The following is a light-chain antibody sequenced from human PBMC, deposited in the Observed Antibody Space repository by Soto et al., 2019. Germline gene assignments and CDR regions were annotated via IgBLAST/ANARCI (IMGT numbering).Light chain of an antibody. CDR1: LPISNY. Sequence: QKTHCPSALPAAAADRFTMTGRASLPISNYLAWYQQKPGKIPNLLIYDASTLQAGVPSRFTGSGSGTEFTLTINRLQTDDFATYYCQQYSVYWKFGQGTKVDIK. CDR2: DAS. V-gene: IGKV1-27*01. J-gene: IGKJ1*01. CDR3: QQYSVYWK.